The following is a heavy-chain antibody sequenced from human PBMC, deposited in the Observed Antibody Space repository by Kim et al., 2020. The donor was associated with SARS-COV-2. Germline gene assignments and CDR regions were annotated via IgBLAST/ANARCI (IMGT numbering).Heavy chain of an antibody. V-gene: IGHV4-34*01. CDR2: INHSGST. Sequence: SETLSLTCAVYGGSFSGYYWSWIRQPPGKGLEWIGEINHSGSTNYNPSLKSRVTISEDTSKNQFSLKLSSVTAADTAVYYCARRKGSYGSGSYLYWFDPWGQGTLVTVSS. J-gene: IGHJ5*02. CDR1: GGSFSGYY. CDR3: ARRKGSYGSGSYLYWFDP. D-gene: IGHD3-10*01.